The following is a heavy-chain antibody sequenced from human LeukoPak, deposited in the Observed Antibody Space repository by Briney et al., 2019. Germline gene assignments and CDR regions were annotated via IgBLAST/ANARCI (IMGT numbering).Heavy chain of an antibody. J-gene: IGHJ4*02. Sequence: ASVKVSCKASGYTFTSYDINWVRQATGQGLEWMGWMNPNSGNTGYAQKFQGRVTMTRTTSIRTAYMEMSSLRSENTTVYYWAKEPGPDDYWGQGTLVTVSS. CDR3: AKEPGPDDY. D-gene: IGHD1-14*01. CDR2: MNPNSGNT. CDR1: GYTFTSYD. V-gene: IGHV1-8*01.